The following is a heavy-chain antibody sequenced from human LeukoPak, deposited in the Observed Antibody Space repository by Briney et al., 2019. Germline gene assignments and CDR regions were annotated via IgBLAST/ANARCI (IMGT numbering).Heavy chain of an antibody. CDR1: GLTLTNQH. Sequence: GGSLRPSCAVSGLTLTNQHTRWVRQAPGKGLEWVSVIYSGGSTYYADSVKGRFTISRDNSKNSLYLQMNSLRAEDTAVYYCAGNGDDFDFWGQGTMVTVSS. CDR2: IYSGGST. CDR3: AGNGDDFDF. J-gene: IGHJ3*01. V-gene: IGHV3-53*01.